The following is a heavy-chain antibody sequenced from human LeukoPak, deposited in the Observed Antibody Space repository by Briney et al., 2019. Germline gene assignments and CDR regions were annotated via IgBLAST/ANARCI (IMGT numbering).Heavy chain of an antibody. V-gene: IGHV1-18*01. CDR1: GYTFTTYG. D-gene: IGHD2-2*01. Sequence: ASVKVSCKASGYTFTTYGVSWVRQAPGQGLEWMGWISAYNGNTDYAQKLQGRVTMTTDISTTTAYMELRSLRSDDTAVYYCARGPEYCSRTSCYLDYWGQGTLVTVSS. CDR2: ISAYNGNT. J-gene: IGHJ4*02. CDR3: ARGPEYCSRTSCYLDY.